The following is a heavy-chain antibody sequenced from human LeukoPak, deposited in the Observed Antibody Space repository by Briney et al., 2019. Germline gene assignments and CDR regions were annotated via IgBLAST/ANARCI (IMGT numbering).Heavy chain of an antibody. D-gene: IGHD6-19*01. Sequence: QPGGSLRLSCAASGFTFSSDGMHWVRQAPGKGLEWVAFIRYDGSNKYYADSVKGRFTISRDNSKNTLYLQMNSLRAEDTAVYYCAKAGEDSSGWLSGFWFDPWGQGTLVTVSS. J-gene: IGHJ5*02. CDR3: AKAGEDSSGWLSGFWFDP. CDR1: GFTFSSDG. V-gene: IGHV3-30*02. CDR2: IRYDGSNK.